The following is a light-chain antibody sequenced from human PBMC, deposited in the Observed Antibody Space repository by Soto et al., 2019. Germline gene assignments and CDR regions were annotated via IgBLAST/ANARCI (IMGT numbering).Light chain of an antibody. V-gene: IGKV3-11*01. CDR1: QSISTY. Sequence: EIVLTQSPATLSLSLGEIATLSCRASQSISTYLAWYQQKPGQAPRLLIYDVSKRAAGVPARFSGGGSGTDFTLTISSLEPEDFAVYYCQQRSNWPPGLTFGGGTKVEI. CDR2: DVS. CDR3: QQRSNWPPGLT. J-gene: IGKJ4*01.